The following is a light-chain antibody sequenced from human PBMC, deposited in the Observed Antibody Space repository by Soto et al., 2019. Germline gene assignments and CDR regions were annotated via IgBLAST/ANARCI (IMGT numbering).Light chain of an antibody. CDR2: DVT. V-gene: IGLV2-14*03. CDR3: SSYTSIIAVV. CDR1: SNDIGAYSY. Sequence: QSALTQPASVSGSPGQSITISCTGTSNDIGAYSYVSWYQQHPGKAPKLLIYDVTNRPSGISDRFSGSKSGRTASLTISGLQPEDEADYYCSSYTSIIAVVFGGGTKLTVL. J-gene: IGLJ2*01.